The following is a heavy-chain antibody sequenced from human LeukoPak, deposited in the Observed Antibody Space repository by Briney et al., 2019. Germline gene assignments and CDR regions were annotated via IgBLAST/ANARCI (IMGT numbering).Heavy chain of an antibody. CDR1: GSIFTSYW. CDR3: AREVVYGDYVVPILDH. Sequence: GASLQISCKGSGSIFTSYWIGWVRQLPGKGLEGMGIIYPGDSDTRYSPSFQGQVTISADKSISTAYLQWSSLKASDTAMYYCAREVVYGDYVVPILDHWGQGTLVTVSS. V-gene: IGHV5-51*01. CDR2: IYPGDSDT. J-gene: IGHJ4*02. D-gene: IGHD4-17*01.